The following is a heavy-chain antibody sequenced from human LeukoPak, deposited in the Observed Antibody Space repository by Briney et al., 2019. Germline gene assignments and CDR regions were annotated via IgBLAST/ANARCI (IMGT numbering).Heavy chain of an antibody. V-gene: IGHV4-34*01. CDR3: ARVADMVRGVTDDAFDI. D-gene: IGHD3-10*01. Sequence: KASETLSLTCAVYGGSFSGYYWSWIRQPPGKGLERIGEINHSGSTNYNPSLKSRVTISVDTSKNQFSLKLSSVTAADTAVYYCARVADMVRGVTDDAFDIWGQGTMVTVSS. CDR1: GGSFSGYY. J-gene: IGHJ3*02. CDR2: INHSGST.